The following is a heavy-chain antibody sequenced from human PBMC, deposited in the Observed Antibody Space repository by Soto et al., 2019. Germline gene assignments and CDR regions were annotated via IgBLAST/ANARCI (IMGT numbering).Heavy chain of an antibody. J-gene: IGHJ4*02. CDR1: GFTFSTYA. Sequence: GGSLRLSCVASGFTFSTYAMSWVRQAPGEGLECVSSISGNGGTTSYADSVKGRFAISRDNSKNTLYLQMNSLRAEDTAVYYCAKTIFGGHPVWGPGIVVTVSS. CDR2: ISGNGGTT. CDR3: AKTIFGGHPV. V-gene: IGHV3-23*01. D-gene: IGHD3-3*01.